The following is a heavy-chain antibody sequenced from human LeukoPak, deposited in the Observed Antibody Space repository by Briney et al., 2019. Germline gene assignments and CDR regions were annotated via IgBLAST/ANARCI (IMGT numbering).Heavy chain of an antibody. V-gene: IGHV3-30*01. J-gene: IGHJ6*03. Sequence: GGSLRLSCAASGFTFRTFPMHWVRQAPGQGLQWVAVIGNDGYNKYCSDSVRGRFTISRDNSKNTLSLQMDSLTTEDTAVYYCARGAGTTVYYIDVWGKGTTVTVSS. CDR1: GFTFRTFP. D-gene: IGHD1-7*01. CDR2: IGNDGYNK. CDR3: ARGAGTTVYYIDV.